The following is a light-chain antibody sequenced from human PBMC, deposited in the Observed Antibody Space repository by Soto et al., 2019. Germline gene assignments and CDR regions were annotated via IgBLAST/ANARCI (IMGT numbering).Light chain of an antibody. V-gene: IGKV1-5*03. Sequence: DIQMTQSPSTLSASVGDRVTITCRASQSINDWLAWYQQKPGKAPNLLIYKVSNLESGVPSRFSGGGSGTEFPLTISSLQPDDFATYYCQQYNTNSWTFGQGTKVEVK. CDR2: KVS. CDR1: QSINDW. CDR3: QQYNTNSWT. J-gene: IGKJ1*01.